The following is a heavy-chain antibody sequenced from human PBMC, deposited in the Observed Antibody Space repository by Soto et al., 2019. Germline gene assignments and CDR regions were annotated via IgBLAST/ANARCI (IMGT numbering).Heavy chain of an antibody. J-gene: IGHJ4*02. D-gene: IGHD1-1*01. CDR3: ARVYSVGWNQGTVDY. CDR2: IYQSGST. V-gene: IGHV4-38-2*01. CDR1: SYSISSGYY. Sequence: PSETLSLTCAVSSYSISSGYYWGWIRQPPGKGLEWIGSIYQSGSTYYNPSLKSRVTISVDTSKNQFSLKLSSVTAADTAVYYCARVYSVGWNQGTVDYWSQGTLVTVSS.